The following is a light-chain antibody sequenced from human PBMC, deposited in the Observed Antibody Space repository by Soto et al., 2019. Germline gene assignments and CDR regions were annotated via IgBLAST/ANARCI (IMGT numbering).Light chain of an antibody. CDR3: HQYNGWPRT. CDR1: QNISRS. V-gene: IGKV3-15*01. J-gene: IGKJ1*01. CDR2: GTS. Sequence: EIVMTQSPVTLSVSQGERATLSCRASQNISRSLAWYTQKPGQGPSLLIYGTSTRDGGVPARVSGGGSGTECTLTITSLQSEECAVDDGHQYNGWPRTFGQGTKVDIK.